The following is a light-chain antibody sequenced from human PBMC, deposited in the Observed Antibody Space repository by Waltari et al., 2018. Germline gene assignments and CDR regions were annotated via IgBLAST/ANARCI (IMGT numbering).Light chain of an antibody. CDR1: QSVFFTSIDKHY. CDR3: QQYYTTPRT. Sequence: DIVMTQSPDFLAVSLGERATINCRSSQSVFFTSIDKHYLAWFQQKPGQSPKLLIYWPSTRQSGVPDRFSGSGSGTEFSLTIDNLQAEDVAVYYCQQYYTTPRTFGQGTKLEIK. CDR2: WPS. J-gene: IGKJ2*01. V-gene: IGKV4-1*01.